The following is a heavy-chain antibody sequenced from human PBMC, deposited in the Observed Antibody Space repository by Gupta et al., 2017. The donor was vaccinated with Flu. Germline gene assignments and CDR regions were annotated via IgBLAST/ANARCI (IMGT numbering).Heavy chain of an antibody. V-gene: IGHV3-9*01. J-gene: IGHJ4*02. CDR2: ISWNSGSI. CDR3: AKEIDYYGSGSGSFDY. D-gene: IGHD3-10*01. CDR1: GFTFDDYA. Sequence: EVQLVESGGGLVQPGRSLRLSCAASGFTFDDYAMHWVRQAPGKGLEWVSGISWNSGSIGYADSVKGRFTISRDNAKNSLYLQMNSLRAEDTALYYCAKEIDYYGSGSGSFDYWGQGTLVTVSS.